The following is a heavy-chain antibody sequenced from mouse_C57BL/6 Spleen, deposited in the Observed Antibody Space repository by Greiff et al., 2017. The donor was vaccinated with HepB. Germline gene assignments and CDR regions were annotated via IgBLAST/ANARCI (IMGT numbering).Heavy chain of an antibody. V-gene: IGHV1-39*01. Sequence: EVKLQESGPELVKPGASVKISCKASGYSFTDYNMNWVKQSNGKSLEWIGVINPNYGTTSYNQKFKGKATLTVDQSSSTAYMQLNSLTSEDSAVYYCASRENDYDEAWFAYWGQGTLVTVSA. CDR2: INPNYGTT. D-gene: IGHD2-4*01. CDR3: ASRENDYDEAWFAY. J-gene: IGHJ3*01. CDR1: GYSFTDYN.